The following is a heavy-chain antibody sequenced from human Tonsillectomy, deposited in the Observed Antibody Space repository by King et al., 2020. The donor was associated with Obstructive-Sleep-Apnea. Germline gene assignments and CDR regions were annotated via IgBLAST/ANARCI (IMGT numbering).Heavy chain of an antibody. CDR2: TNPNSGGT. V-gene: IGHV1-2*04. J-gene: IGHJ4*02. D-gene: IGHD5-24*01. Sequence: QVQLVESGAEVKKPGASVKVSCTAFGYTFTGYYIHWVRQAPGQGLEWMGWTNPNSGGTNYAQKFQGWVTMTRDTSISTAHMELSRLKSDDTAVYYYARGNAYSPRDYWGQGTLVTVSS. CDR1: GYTFTGYY. CDR3: ARGNAYSPRDY.